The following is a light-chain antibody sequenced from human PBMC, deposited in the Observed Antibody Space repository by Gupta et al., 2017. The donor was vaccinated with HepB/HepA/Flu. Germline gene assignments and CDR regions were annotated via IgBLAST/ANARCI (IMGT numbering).Light chain of an antibody. CDR1: QGIGSW. V-gene: IGKV1-12*01. CDR3: HQGNRFPWT. Sequence: DIQMTQSPSSVSASVGDRVTITCRASQGIGSWLAWYQQKPGKAPNLLIYAASSLQSGVPSRFSGSGSGTDFTLTITNLKPEDFATYYCHQGNRFPWTCGQGTKVEIK. J-gene: IGKJ1*01. CDR2: AAS.